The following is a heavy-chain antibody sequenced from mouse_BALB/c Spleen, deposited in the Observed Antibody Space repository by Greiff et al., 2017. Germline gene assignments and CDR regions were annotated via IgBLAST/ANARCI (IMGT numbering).Heavy chain of an antibody. CDR3: ARLYYGNYYAMDY. J-gene: IGHJ4*01. Sequence: EVQRVESGGGLVKPGGSLKLSCAASGFTFSSYAMSWVRQTPEKRLEWVASISSGGSTYYPDSVKGRFTISRDNARNILYLQMSSLRSEDTAMYYCARLYYGNYYAMDYWGQGTSVTVSS. CDR1: GFTFSSYA. CDR2: ISSGGST. D-gene: IGHD2-1*01. V-gene: IGHV5-6-5*01.